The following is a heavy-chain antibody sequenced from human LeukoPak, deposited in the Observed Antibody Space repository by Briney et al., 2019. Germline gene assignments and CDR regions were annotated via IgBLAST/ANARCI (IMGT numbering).Heavy chain of an antibody. Sequence: PSETLSLTCTVSGGSISSGGYYWSWIRQHPGKGLEWIGYIYYSGSTYYSPSLKSRVTISVDTSKNQFSLKLSSVTAADTAVYYCARDHPGAGSEYYYYYGMDVWGQGTTVTVSS. CDR2: IYYSGST. V-gene: IGHV4-31*03. D-gene: IGHD3-10*01. CDR3: ARDHPGAGSEYYYYYGMDV. J-gene: IGHJ6*02. CDR1: GGSISSGGYY.